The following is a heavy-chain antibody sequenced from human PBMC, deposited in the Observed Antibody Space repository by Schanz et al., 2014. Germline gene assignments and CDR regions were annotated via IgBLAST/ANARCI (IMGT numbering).Heavy chain of an antibody. V-gene: IGHV3-30*18. Sequence: QVHLVESGGGVVQPGRSLRLSCAASGFTFSSYGMHWVRQAPGKGLEWVAIISYDGRHKNYADSVKGRFTISRDNSKNTLHLQMNSLRVEDTAVYYCAKDDTQVNGMDVWGQGTTVTVSS. CDR1: GFTFSSYG. CDR3: AKDDTQVNGMDV. J-gene: IGHJ6*02. CDR2: ISYDGRHK.